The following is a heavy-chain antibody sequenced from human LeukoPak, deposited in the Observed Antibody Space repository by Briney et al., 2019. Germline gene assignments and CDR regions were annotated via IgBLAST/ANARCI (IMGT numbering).Heavy chain of an antibody. CDR2: IRGSSGSV. CDR1: GFTLSRYA. J-gene: IGHJ4*02. V-gene: IGHV3-23*01. Sequence: PGGSLRLSCAVSGFTLSRYAMSWVRQPPGRGLAGVSAIRGSSGSVYYADSVKGRVTISRDNSKSILYLQMNRLRAEDTAVYYCAKEWGVNVGQVQPYYFDSWGRGVLVTVSS. D-gene: IGHD3-16*01. CDR3: AKEWGVNVGQVQPYYFDS.